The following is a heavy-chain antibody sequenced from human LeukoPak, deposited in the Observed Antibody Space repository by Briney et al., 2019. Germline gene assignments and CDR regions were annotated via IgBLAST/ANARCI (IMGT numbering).Heavy chain of an antibody. V-gene: IGHV3-33*06. CDR2: IWYDGSNK. CDR1: GFTFSSYG. Sequence: SGGSLRLSCAASGFTFSSYGMHWVRQAPGKGLEWVAVIWYDGSNKYYADSVKGRFTISRDNSKNTLYLQMNSLRAEDTAVYYCAKDSRIRSLDYWGQGTLVTVSS. D-gene: IGHD1-14*01. CDR3: AKDSRIRSLDY. J-gene: IGHJ4*02.